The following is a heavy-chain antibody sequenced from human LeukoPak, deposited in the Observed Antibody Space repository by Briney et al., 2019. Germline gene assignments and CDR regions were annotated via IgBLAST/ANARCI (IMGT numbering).Heavy chain of an antibody. CDR2: IIPIFGTA. J-gene: IGHJ4*02. CDR1: GGTFSSYA. Sequence: SVKVSCKASGGTFSSYAISWVRQAPGQGLEWMGGIIPIFGTANYAQKFQGRVTITADESTSTGYMELSSLRSEDTAVYYCARTLTYYYDSSGYSPVGYWGQGTLVTVSS. V-gene: IGHV1-69*13. CDR3: ARTLTYYYDSSGYSPVGY. D-gene: IGHD3-22*01.